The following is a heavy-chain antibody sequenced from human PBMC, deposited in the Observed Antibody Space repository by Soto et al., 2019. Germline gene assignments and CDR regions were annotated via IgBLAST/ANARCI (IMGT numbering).Heavy chain of an antibody. Sequence: SETLSLTCTVSGGSISSYYWSWIRQPPGKGLDWIGYIYYSGSTNYNPSLKSRVTISIDTSKNQFSLKLSSVTAADTAVYYCARGYYGSGSYLDYWGQGTLVTVSS. CDR1: GGSISSYY. D-gene: IGHD3-10*01. V-gene: IGHV4-59*01. CDR3: ARGYYGSGSYLDY. J-gene: IGHJ4*02. CDR2: IYYSGST.